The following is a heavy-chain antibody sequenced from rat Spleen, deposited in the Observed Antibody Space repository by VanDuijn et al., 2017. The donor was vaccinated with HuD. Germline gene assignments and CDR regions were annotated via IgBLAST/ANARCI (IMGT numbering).Heavy chain of an antibody. CDR2: KWSGGST. Sequence: EVQLKESGPGLVQPSQTLSLTCNVSGFSLTDYSIHWVRQPPGKGLEWMGVKWSGGSTACNSALKSRLSISRDTSKSQVFLKMNSLQIEDTGIYYCARADISAIYTDGIWGQGVMVTVSS. CDR1: GFSLTDYS. J-gene: IGHJ2*01. D-gene: IGHD1-2*01. V-gene: IGHV2S63*01. CDR3: ARADISAIYTDGI.